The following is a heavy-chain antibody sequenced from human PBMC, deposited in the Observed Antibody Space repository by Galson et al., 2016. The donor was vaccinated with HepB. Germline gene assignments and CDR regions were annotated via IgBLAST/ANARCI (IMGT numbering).Heavy chain of an antibody. Sequence: QSGAEVKQPGESLKISCDISGYTFTTYWIAWVRQKAGKGPERMAIVYPRDSSVRYSPSFRGQVTVSADKSTNTAYLQLRSLKASGSATYYCARWVSRYFFDHWGQGTVVTVS. CDR1: GYTFTTYW. CDR2: VYPRDSSV. CDR3: ARWVSRYFFDH. D-gene: IGHD2-21*01. J-gene: IGHJ4*02. V-gene: IGHV5-51*01.